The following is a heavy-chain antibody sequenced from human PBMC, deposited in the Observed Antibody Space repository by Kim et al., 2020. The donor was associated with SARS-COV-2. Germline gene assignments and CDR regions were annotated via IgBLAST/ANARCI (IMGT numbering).Heavy chain of an antibody. CDR2: INPNSGGT. V-gene: IGHV1-2*04. Sequence: ASVKVSCKASGYSFTGYYMHWVRQAPGQGLEWMGWINPNSGGTNYAQKFQGWVTMTRDTSISTAYMELSRLRSDDTAVYYCARDGAQIYGMDVWGQGTTVTVSS. CDR1: GYSFTGYY. J-gene: IGHJ6*02. CDR3: ARDGAQIYGMDV. D-gene: IGHD3-16*01.